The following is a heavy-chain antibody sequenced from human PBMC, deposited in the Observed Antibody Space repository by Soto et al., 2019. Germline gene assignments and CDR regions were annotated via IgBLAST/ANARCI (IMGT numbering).Heavy chain of an antibody. Sequence: QVQLQQWGAGLLKPSETLSLTCAVYGGSISGHYWTWLRQPPGKGLEWIGEINYSGSTNYNPSLKSRVTISVDTSKNQFSLKLSSVTAADTAVFYCAREGSRFLVDVWGKGTTVTVSS. V-gene: IGHV4-34*01. D-gene: IGHD3-3*01. CDR1: GGSISGHY. J-gene: IGHJ6*04. CDR2: INYSGST. CDR3: AREGSRFLVDV.